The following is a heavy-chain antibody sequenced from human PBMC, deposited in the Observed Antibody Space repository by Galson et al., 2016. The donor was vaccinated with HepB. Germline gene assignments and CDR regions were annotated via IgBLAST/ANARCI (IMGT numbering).Heavy chain of an antibody. CDR3: ARDSGYNEHGGFDN. D-gene: IGHD5-24*01. CDR1: GFTVGNTY. CDR2: IFSGGTT. J-gene: IGHJ4*02. V-gene: IGHV3-66*02. Sequence: SLRLSCAASGFTVGNTYMAWVRHFPGKGLVSVAVIFSGGTTFYADSAQGRFTISRDDSRNTLYLQMRSLSPEDTAFYYCARDSGYNEHGGFDNLGQGTLVTVSS.